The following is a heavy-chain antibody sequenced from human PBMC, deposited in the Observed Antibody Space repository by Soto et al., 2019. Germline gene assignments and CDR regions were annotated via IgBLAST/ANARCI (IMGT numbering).Heavy chain of an antibody. CDR3: ASPSIYCSSTSCYEGY. D-gene: IGHD2-2*01. CDR2: ISGSGGST. V-gene: IGHV3-23*01. J-gene: IGHJ4*02. CDR1: GFTFSSYA. Sequence: EVQLLESGGGLVQPGGSLRLSCAASGFTFSSYAMSWVRQAPGKGLEWVSAISGSGGSTYYADSVKGRFTISRDNSNNTLYLQINSLRAEDTAVYYCASPSIYCSSTSCYEGYWGQGTLVTVSS.